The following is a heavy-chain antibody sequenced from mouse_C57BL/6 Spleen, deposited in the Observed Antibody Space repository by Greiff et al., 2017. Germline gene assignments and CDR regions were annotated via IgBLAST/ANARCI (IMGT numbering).Heavy chain of an antibody. CDR3: ARAGLRTWVAD. Sequence: VKLVESGPALVKPGASVKISCKASGYAFSSSWLNWVKQRPGKGLEWIGRIYPGDGDTNYNGKFKGKATLTADKSSSTAYMQLSSLTSEDSAVYFCARAGLRTWVADWGQGTLVTVS. CDR2: IYPGDGDT. CDR1: GYAFSSSW. D-gene: IGHD2-4*01. V-gene: IGHV1-82*01. J-gene: IGHJ3*01.